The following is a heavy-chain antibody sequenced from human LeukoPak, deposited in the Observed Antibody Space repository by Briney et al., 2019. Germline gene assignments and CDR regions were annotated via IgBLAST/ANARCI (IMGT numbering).Heavy chain of an antibody. Sequence: ASVKVSCKTSGCTFNVYGISWVRQAPGQGLEWMGWISVFNGNTKHAQKLQGRVTLTTDTSTTTAYMELRSLRSDDTAVYYCAREGSCSTTSCRFNDYWGQGTLVTVSS. D-gene: IGHD2-2*01. CDR2: ISVFNGNT. CDR3: AREGSCSTTSCRFNDY. J-gene: IGHJ4*02. V-gene: IGHV1-18*01. CDR1: GCTFNVYG.